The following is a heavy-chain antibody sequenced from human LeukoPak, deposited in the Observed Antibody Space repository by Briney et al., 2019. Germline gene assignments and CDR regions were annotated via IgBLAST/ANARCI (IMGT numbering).Heavy chain of an antibody. D-gene: IGHD2-2*01. CDR1: GYTFTSYD. J-gene: IGHJ6*02. Sequence: GASVKVSCKASGYTFTSYDINWVRQATGQGLEWMGWMNPNSGNTGYAQKFQGRVTMTRNTSISTAYMELSSLRSEDTAVYYCARGTCSSTSCYVHYYYYGMDGWGQGTTVTVSS. V-gene: IGHV1-8*01. CDR3: ARGTCSSTSCYVHYYYYGMDG. CDR2: MNPNSGNT.